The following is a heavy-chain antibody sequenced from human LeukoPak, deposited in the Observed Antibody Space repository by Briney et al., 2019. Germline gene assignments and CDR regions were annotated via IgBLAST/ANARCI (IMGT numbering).Heavy chain of an antibody. CDR2: ISSSGSTI. J-gene: IGHJ4*02. Sequence: GGSLRLSCAASGFTFSSYEMNWVRQAPGKGLEWVSYISSSGSTIYYADSVKGQFTISRDNAKNSLYLQMNSLRAEDTAVYYCARVVVVAANLDYWGQGTLVTVSS. V-gene: IGHV3-48*03. CDR3: ARVVVVAANLDY. CDR1: GFTFSSYE. D-gene: IGHD2-15*01.